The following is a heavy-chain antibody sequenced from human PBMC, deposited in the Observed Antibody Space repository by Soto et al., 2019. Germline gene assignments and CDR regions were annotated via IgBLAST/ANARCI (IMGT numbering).Heavy chain of an antibody. Sequence: ASVKVSCKASGYTFTSYGISWVRQAPGQGLEWMGWISAYNGNTNYAQKLQGRVTMTTDTSTSTAYMELRSLRSDDTAVYYCARDRLYDFWSEPFDYWGQGTLVTVSS. CDR1: GYTFTSYG. J-gene: IGHJ4*02. V-gene: IGHV1-18*04. CDR2: ISAYNGNT. CDR3: ARDRLYDFWSEPFDY. D-gene: IGHD3-3*01.